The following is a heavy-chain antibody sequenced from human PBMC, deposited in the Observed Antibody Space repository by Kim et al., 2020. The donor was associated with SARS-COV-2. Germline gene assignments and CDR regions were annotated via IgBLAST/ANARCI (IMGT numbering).Heavy chain of an antibody. V-gene: IGHV3-23*01. CDR3: AKDTITMLASFEWVDY. CDR2: ISGSGGST. Sequence: GGSLRLSCAASGFTFSSYAMSWVRQAPGKGLEWVSAISGSGGSTYYADSVKGRFTISRDNSKNTLYLQMNSLRAEDTAVYYCAKDTITMLASFEWVDYWGQGPLVTVSS. CDR1: GFTFSSYA. J-gene: IGHJ4*02. D-gene: IGHD3-22*01.